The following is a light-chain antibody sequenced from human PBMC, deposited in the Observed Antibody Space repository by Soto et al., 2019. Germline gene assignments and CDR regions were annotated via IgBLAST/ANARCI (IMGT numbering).Light chain of an antibody. J-gene: IGLJ2*01. CDR1: SSDVGGYNY. Sequence: QSALTQPPSASGSPGQSVTISCTGTSSDVGGYNYVSWYQQHPGKAPKLMIYEVSKRPSGVPDRFSGSKSGNTASLTVSGLQAEDEAVYYCTSNAGINNVVFGGGTQLTVL. CDR3: TSNAGINNVV. V-gene: IGLV2-8*01. CDR2: EVS.